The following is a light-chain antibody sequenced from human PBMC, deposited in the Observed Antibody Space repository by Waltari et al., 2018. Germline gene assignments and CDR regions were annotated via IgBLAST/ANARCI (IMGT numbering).Light chain of an antibody. CDR2: WAS. J-gene: IGKJ2*01. V-gene: IGKV4-1*01. Sequence: DIVMTQSPDSLAVSLGERATVNCKSSQNILYNSNNRNYLAWYQQKPGQPPKLLIYWASTRESGVPDRFSGSGSGTDFTLKISRVEAEDVGVYYCMQGTHWPYTFGQGTKVEIK. CDR3: MQGTHWPYT. CDR1: QNILYNSNNRNY.